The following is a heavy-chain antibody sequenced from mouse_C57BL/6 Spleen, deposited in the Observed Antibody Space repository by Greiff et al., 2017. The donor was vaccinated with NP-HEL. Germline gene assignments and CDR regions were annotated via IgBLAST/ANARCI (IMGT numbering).Heavy chain of an antibody. CDR3: ARWTKDYDDAMDY. D-gene: IGHD2-4*01. Sequence: QVHVKQPGAELVMPGASVKLSCKASGYTFTSYWMHWVKQRPGQGLEWIGEIDPSDSYTNYNQKFKGKSTLTVDKSSSTAYMQLSSLTSEDSAVYYCARWTKDYDDAMDYWGQGTSVTVSS. CDR1: GYTFTSYW. CDR2: IDPSDSYT. V-gene: IGHV1-69*01. J-gene: IGHJ4*01.